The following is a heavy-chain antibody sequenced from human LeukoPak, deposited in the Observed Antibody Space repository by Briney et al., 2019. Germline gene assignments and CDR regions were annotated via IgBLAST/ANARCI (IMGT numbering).Heavy chain of an antibody. Sequence: ASVKVSCKASGYTFTAYYIHWVRQAPGQGLEWMGWISPNSGGTNYAQKFQGRVTVTRDTSISTAYMELSGLISDDTAVYYCARGRAQNEDQWLLQGYWGRGTLVTISS. J-gene: IGHJ4*02. CDR3: ARGRAQNEDQWLLQGY. CDR1: GYTFTAYY. CDR2: ISPNSGGT. D-gene: IGHD5-12*01. V-gene: IGHV1-2*02.